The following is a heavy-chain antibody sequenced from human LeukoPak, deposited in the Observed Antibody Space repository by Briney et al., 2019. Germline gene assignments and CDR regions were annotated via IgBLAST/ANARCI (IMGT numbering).Heavy chain of an antibody. J-gene: IGHJ4*02. CDR1: GYTFTSYY. D-gene: IGHD2-21*02. V-gene: IGHV1-46*01. CDR2: INPSGGST. CDR3: ARDSNDPSIVVVTAPHLDY. Sequence: ASVKVSCKASGYTFTSYYMHWVRQAPGQGLEWMGIINPSGGSTSYAQKFQGRVTMTRDTSTSTVYMELSSLRSEDTAVYYCARDSNDPSIVVVTAPHLDYWGQGTLVTVSS.